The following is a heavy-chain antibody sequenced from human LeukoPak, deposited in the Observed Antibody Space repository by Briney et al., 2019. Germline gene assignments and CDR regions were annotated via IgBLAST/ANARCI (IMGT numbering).Heavy chain of an antibody. J-gene: IGHJ4*02. CDR3: AKGDGELRYVDSLFQFRLYFDH. CDR2: IHTGGDT. V-gene: IGHV3-13*01. CDR1: GFSFRDYD. Sequence: TGGSLRLSCAASGFSFRDYDMHWVRQRKGQGLEWVSGIHTGGDTYYADSVKGRFTVSRDNSNNTLYLQMNSLRAEDTAVYYCAKGDGELRYVDSLFQFRLYFDHWGQGALVTVSS. D-gene: IGHD3-9*01.